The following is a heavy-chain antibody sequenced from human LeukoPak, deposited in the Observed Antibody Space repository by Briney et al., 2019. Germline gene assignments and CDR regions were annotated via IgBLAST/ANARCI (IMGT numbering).Heavy chain of an antibody. V-gene: IGHV4-59*01. CDR1: GGSISSYY. D-gene: IGHD3-10*01. CDR3: ARGEGSVEVTIPTFDY. Sequence: SETLSLTCTVSGGSISSYYWSWIRQPPGKGLEWIGYIYYSGSTNYNPSLKSRVTISVDTSKNHFSLRLSSVTAADTAVYYCARGEGSVEVTIPTFDYWGQGTLVTVSS. CDR2: IYYSGST. J-gene: IGHJ4*02.